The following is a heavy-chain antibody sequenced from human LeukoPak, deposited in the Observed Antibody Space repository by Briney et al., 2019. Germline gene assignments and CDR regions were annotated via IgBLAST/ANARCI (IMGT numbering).Heavy chain of an antibody. CDR1: GFTFSRFA. Sequence: QPGGSLRFSCAASGFTFSRFAMNWVRQAPGKGLEWVSATSASGASTYYTDSVKGRFTISRDNSQNTLFLQMNSLRAEDTAIYYCAKVRATQYCSGVSCHRGSLVQWGQGNLVTVSS. J-gene: IGHJ4*02. D-gene: IGHD2-15*01. V-gene: IGHV3-23*01. CDR3: AKVRATQYCSGVSCHRGSLVQ. CDR2: TSASGAST.